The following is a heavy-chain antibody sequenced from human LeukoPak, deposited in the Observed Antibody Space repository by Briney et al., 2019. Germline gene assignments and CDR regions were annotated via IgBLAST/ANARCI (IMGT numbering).Heavy chain of an antibody. D-gene: IGHD6-19*01. CDR2: INPNSGGT. V-gene: IGHV1-2*02. Sequence: ASVKVSCKASGYTFTGYYMHWVRQAHGQGLEWMGWINPNSGGTNYAQKFQGRVTMTRDTSTSTVYMELSSLRSEDTAVYYCARVGAVAGIADWFDPWGQGTLVTVSS. J-gene: IGHJ5*02. CDR3: ARVGAVAGIADWFDP. CDR1: GYTFTGYY.